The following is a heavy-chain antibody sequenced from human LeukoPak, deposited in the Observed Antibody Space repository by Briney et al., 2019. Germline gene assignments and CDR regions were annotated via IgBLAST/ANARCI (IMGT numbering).Heavy chain of an antibody. V-gene: IGHV3-74*01. CDR1: GFTFSSYW. J-gene: IGHJ3*01. Sequence: GGSLRLSCAASGFTFSSYWMPWARQAPGKGLVWVSRINTDGSSTSYADCVKGRFTISRDNAKNTLYLQMNSLRAEDTAVYYCAREGRRWIQSQVWGQGTMVTVSS. CDR3: AREGRRWIQSQV. D-gene: IGHD5-24*01. CDR2: INTDGSST.